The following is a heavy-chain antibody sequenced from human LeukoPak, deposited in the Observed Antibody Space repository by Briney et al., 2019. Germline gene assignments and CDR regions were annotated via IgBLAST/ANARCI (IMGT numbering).Heavy chain of an antibody. CDR1: GGPISSYY. V-gene: IGHV4-59*01. D-gene: IGHD3-22*01. CDR2: IYYSGST. J-gene: IGHJ4*02. Sequence: PSETLSLTCTVSGGPISSYYWSWIRQPPGKGLEWIGYIYYSGSTNYNPSLKSRVTISVDTSKNQFSLKLSSVTAADTAVYYCARGYDSSGYTFDYWGQGTLVTVSS. CDR3: ARGYDSSGYTFDY.